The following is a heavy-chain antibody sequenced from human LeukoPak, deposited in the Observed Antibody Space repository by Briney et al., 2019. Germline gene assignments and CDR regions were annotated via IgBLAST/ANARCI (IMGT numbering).Heavy chain of an antibody. D-gene: IGHD3-3*01. CDR1: GFTFSSYA. V-gene: IGHV3-30-3*01. CDR3: ATILGVVTTFDY. CDR2: ISYDGSNK. J-gene: IGHJ4*02. Sequence: GGSLRLSCAASGFTFSSYAMHWVRQAPGKGLEWVAVISYDGSNKYYADSVKGRFTISRDNSKNTLYLQMNSLRAEDTAVYYCATILGVVTTFDYWGQGTLVTVSS.